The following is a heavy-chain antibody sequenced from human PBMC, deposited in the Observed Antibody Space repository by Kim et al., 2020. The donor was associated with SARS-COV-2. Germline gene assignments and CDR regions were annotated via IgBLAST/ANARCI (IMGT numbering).Heavy chain of an antibody. D-gene: IGHD3-10*01. CDR3: ARHRLVYGSGSYSSWFDP. J-gene: IGHJ5*02. CDR1: GYSFTSYW. V-gene: IGHV5-51*01. Sequence: GESLKISCKGSGYSFTSYWIGWVRQMPGKGLEWMGIIYPGDSDTRYSPSFQGQVTISADKSISTAYLQWSSLKASDTAMYYCARHRLVYGSGSYSSWFDPWGQGTLVTVSS. CDR2: IYPGDSDT.